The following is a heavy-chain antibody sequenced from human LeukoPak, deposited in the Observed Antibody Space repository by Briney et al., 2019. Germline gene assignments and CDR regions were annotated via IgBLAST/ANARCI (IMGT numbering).Heavy chain of an antibody. CDR3: ARARSSGFLFGPAYNWFDP. J-gene: IGHJ5*02. CDR2: IYYSGST. Sequence: TPSETLSLTCTVSGGSISSYYWSWIRQPPGKGLEWIGYIYYSGSTNCNPSLKSRVTISVDTSKNQFSLKLSSVTAADTAVYYCARARSSGFLFGPAYNWFDPWGQGTLVTVSS. V-gene: IGHV4-59*01. D-gene: IGHD6-19*01. CDR1: GGSISSYY.